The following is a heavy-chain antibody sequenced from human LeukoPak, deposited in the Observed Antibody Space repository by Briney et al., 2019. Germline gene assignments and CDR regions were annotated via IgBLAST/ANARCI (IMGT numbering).Heavy chain of an antibody. V-gene: IGHV1-2*02. J-gene: IGHJ4*02. CDR3: ARDLVLGYSDYDLIY. D-gene: IGHD5-12*01. CDR1: GYTFTDYY. CDR2: INPNSGVP. Sequence: GASVKVSCKASGYTFTDYYMHWVRQAPGLGLEWMGWINPNSGVPSYAQKFQGRVTMTRDTSISTAYMELSRLTPDDTAVYYCARDLVLGYSDYDLIYWGQGTLVTVSS.